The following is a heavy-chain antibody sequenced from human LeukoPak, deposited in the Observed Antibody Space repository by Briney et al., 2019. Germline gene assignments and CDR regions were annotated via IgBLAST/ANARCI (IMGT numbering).Heavy chain of an antibody. CDR2: IYRDGSS. Sequence: GGSLRLSCVASGLSVSSNYMSWVRQAPGKGLEWVSVIYRDGSSYYAESVKGRFTISRDNSKNTLYIQMNSLRAEDTALYYCARGDDSSGWRGAAFDIWGQGTMVTVSS. V-gene: IGHV3-66*01. CDR3: ARGDDSSGWRGAAFDI. J-gene: IGHJ3*02. CDR1: GLSVSSNY. D-gene: IGHD6-19*01.